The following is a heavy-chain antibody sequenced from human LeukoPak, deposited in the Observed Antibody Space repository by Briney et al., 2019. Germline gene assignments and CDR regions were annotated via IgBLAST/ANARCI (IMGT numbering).Heavy chain of an antibody. D-gene: IGHD4-23*01. Sequence: ASVKVSCKASGYTFTSYDINWVRQATGQGLEWMGWMNPNSGNTGYAQKFQGRVTMTRNTSISTAYRELSSLRSEDTAVYYCARVGDYGGNPDYWGQGTLVTVSS. CDR1: GYTFTSYD. CDR2: MNPNSGNT. J-gene: IGHJ4*02. V-gene: IGHV1-8*01. CDR3: ARVGDYGGNPDY.